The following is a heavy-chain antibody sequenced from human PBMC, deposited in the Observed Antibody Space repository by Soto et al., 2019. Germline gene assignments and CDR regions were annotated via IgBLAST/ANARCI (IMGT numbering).Heavy chain of an antibody. CDR3: ARDGVLRFLEWLSPYYYGMDV. Sequence: GGSLRLSCAASGFTFSSYGMHWVRQAPGKGLEWVAVIWYDGSNKYYADSVKGRFTISRDNSKNTLYLQMNSLRAEDTAVYYCARDGVLRFLEWLSPYYYGMDVWGKGTTVTVSS. CDR1: GFTFSSYG. J-gene: IGHJ6*04. CDR2: IWYDGSNK. V-gene: IGHV3-33*01. D-gene: IGHD3-3*01.